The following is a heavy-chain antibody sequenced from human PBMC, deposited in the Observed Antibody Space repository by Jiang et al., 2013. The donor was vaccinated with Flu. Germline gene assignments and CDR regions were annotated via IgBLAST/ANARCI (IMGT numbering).Heavy chain of an antibody. Sequence: LEWIGSIYYSGSTYYNPSLKSRVTMSVDTSKNQFSLKLISVTAADTAVYYCARGGSSSWYYRGTDNAFDIWGQGTMVTVSS. D-gene: IGHD6-13*01. J-gene: IGHJ3*02. CDR3: ARGGSSSWYYRGTDNAFDI. CDR2: IYYSGST. V-gene: IGHV4-39*01.